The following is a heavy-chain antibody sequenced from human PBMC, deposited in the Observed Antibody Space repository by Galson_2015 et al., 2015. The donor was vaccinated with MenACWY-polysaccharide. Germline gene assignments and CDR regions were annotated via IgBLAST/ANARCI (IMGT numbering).Heavy chain of an antibody. V-gene: IGHV1-8*01. D-gene: IGHD3-22*01. Sequence: SVKVSCKASGYTFTSYDINWVRQATGQGLEWMGWMNPNSGNTGYAQKFQGRVTMTRNTSISTAYMELSSLRSEDTAVYYCARGISGDLLEWVDSSGYYRATVDWGQGTLVTVSS. CDR2: MNPNSGNT. CDR3: ARGISGDLLEWVDSSGYYRATVD. J-gene: IGHJ4*02. CDR1: GYTFTSYD.